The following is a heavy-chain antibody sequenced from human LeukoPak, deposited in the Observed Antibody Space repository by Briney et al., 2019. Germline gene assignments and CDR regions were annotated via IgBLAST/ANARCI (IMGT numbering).Heavy chain of an antibody. CDR3: ARGILWFGDDV. Sequence: APVKVSCKASGYTFTSYDINWVRQATGQGLEWMGWMNPNSGNTGYAQKFQGRVTMTRNTSINTAYMELSSLRSEDTAVYYCARGILWFGDDVWGKGTTVTISS. V-gene: IGHV1-8*01. J-gene: IGHJ6*04. CDR1: GYTFTSYD. D-gene: IGHD3-10*01. CDR2: MNPNSGNT.